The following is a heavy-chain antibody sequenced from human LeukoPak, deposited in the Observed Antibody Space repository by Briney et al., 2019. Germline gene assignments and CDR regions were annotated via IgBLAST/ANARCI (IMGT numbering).Heavy chain of an antibody. V-gene: IGHV3-23*01. J-gene: IGHJ4*02. CDR1: GFIFNNYA. CDR3: AKGDASDTSSCAY. CDR2: IGTSGETT. D-gene: IGHD6-13*01. Sequence: GGSLRLSCAASGFIFNNYAMSWVRRAPGKGLEWVAVIGTSGETTYYGESVKGRFTISRDNSQNTLFLQMKSLRVEDTAIYYCAKGDASDTSSCAYWGQGTLVTVSS.